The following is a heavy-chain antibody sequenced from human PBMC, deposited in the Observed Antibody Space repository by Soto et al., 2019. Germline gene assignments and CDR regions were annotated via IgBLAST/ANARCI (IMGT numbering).Heavy chain of an antibody. CDR2: IYYAGTT. J-gene: IGHJ4*02. Sequence: PSETLPHTCTVSEGSISPYYWSWIRQPPGKGLEWIGYIYYAGTTTYNPSLKSRVSISVDTSKNEVSLKLTSVTAADTAVYYCARLGGYYQALDSWGQGTVVTVSS. CDR3: ARLGGYYQALDS. V-gene: IGHV4-59*08. D-gene: IGHD3-22*01. CDR1: EGSISPYY.